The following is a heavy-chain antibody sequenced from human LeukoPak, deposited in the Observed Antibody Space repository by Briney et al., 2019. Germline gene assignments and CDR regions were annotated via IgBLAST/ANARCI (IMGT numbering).Heavy chain of an antibody. CDR2: INPNSGGT. J-gene: IGHJ3*02. CDR1: GYTFTGYY. CDR3: ARDGAGSYVDAFDI. V-gene: IGHV1-2*06. Sequence: GASVKVSCKASGYTFTGYYMHWVRQAPGQGLEWMGRINPNSGGTNYAQKFQGRVTMTRDTSISTAYMELSRLRSADTAVSYCARDGAGSYVDAFDIWGQGTMVTVSS. D-gene: IGHD1-26*01.